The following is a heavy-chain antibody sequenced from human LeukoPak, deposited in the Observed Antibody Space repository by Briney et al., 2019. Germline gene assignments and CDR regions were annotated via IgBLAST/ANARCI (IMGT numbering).Heavy chain of an antibody. CDR3: AGVVVADNWFAP. Sequence: SETLSLTCTVSGGSISSSNYYWGWIRQPPGKGLEWIGRTYYSGSTYYNPSLKTRATISGDTSKTHFSLKLSSVTAADTAVYYCAGVVVADNWFAPWGQGTLVTVSS. J-gene: IGHJ5*02. CDR2: TYYSGST. D-gene: IGHD2-15*01. V-gene: IGHV4-39*07. CDR1: GGSISSSNYY.